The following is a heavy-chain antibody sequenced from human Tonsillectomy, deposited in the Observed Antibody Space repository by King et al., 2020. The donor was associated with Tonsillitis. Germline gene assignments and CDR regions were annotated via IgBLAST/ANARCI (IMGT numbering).Heavy chain of an antibody. Sequence: VQLVESGGGLVRPGGSLRLSCAASGFTFSTYSMNWVRQAPGKGLEWVSSIGGRSRFIYYADSVKGRFTISRDNAKNSLYLQMNSLRVEDTAVYYCARDRSLSYGDAPFAYWGQGTLVTVSS. V-gene: IGHV3-21*01. CDR2: IGGRSRFI. CDR1: GFTFSTYS. D-gene: IGHD4-17*01. J-gene: IGHJ4*02. CDR3: ARDRSLSYGDAPFAY.